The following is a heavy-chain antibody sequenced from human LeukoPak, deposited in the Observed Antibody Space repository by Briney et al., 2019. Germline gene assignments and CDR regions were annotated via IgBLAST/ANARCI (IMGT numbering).Heavy chain of an antibody. D-gene: IGHD3-22*01. CDR1: GLTFSSYG. CDR2: ISYDGSNK. J-gene: IGHJ4*02. V-gene: IGHV3-30*18. CDR3: AKDLDYYDSSGFDY. Sequence: GGSLRLSCAASGLTFSSYGMHWVRQAPGKGLEWVAVISYDGSNKYYADSVKGRFTISRDNSKNTLYLQMNSLRAEDTAVYYCAKDLDYYDSSGFDYWGQGTLVTVSS.